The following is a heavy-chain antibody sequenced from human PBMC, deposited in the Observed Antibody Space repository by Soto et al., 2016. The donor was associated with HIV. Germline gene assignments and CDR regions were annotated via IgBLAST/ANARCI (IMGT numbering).Heavy chain of an antibody. CDR1: GFTFSSYA. J-gene: IGHJ4*02. CDR3: AEGEKEWGGVGTVRRTADGFDY. V-gene: IGHV3-64*01. CDR2: LVVSGGST. Sequence: EVQLVESGGGLVQPGGSLRLSCAASGFTFSSYAMHVGPPGSEGRDWNMFHVLVVSGGSTYYANSVKGRFTMSRDNSKNALYLQVGSLRAEDMGVYYCAEGEKEWGGVGTVRRTADGFDYWAREPWSPSP. D-gene: IGHD3-3*01.